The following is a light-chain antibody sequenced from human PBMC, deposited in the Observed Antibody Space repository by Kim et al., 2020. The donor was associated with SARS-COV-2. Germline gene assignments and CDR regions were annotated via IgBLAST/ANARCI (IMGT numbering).Light chain of an antibody. V-gene: IGKV1-39*01. Sequence: DIQMTQSPSSLSASVGDSVPITCRASQIVSSYLNWYQQKPGQAPKLLIYAAINLHGGVPSRFSGSGSGTDFTLAINSLQPEDFAIYYCQQTCNKHPTFGQGTKVDIK. CDR2: AAI. J-gene: IGKJ1*01. CDR3: QQTCNKHPT. CDR1: QIVSSY.